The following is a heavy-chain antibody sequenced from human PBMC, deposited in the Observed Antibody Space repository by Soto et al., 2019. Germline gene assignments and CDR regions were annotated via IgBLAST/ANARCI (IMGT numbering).Heavy chain of an antibody. D-gene: IGHD2-21*02. V-gene: IGHV3-30*18. J-gene: IGHJ6*02. Sequence: QVQLVESGGGVVQPGRSLRLSCAASGFTFSSYGMHWVRQAPRKGLEWVAVISYDGSNKYYADSVKGRFTISRDNSKNTLYLQMNSQRAEDTAVYYCAKDWDIVVVTAIRYGMDVWGQGTTVTVSS. CDR1: GFTFSSYG. CDR2: ISYDGSNK. CDR3: AKDWDIVVVTAIRYGMDV.